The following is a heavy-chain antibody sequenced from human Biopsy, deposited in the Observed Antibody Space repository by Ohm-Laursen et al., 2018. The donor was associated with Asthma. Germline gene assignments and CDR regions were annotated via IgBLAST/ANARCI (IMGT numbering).Heavy chain of an antibody. V-gene: IGHV3-7*05. CDR3: ARYTRPNWFDP. CDR1: GFTFSSHW. CDR2: IKQDGSEK. D-gene: IGHD2-2*02. J-gene: IGHJ5*02. Sequence: SLRLSCAASGFTFSSHWMSWVRQAPGKGLEWVANIKQDGSEKYYVDSVKGRFTISRDNAKNSLYLQMNSLRAEDTAVYYCARYTRPNWFDPWGQGTLVTVSS.